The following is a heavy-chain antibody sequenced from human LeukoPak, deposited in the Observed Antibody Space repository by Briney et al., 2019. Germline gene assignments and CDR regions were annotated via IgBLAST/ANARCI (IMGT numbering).Heavy chain of an antibody. J-gene: IGHJ4*02. D-gene: IGHD4-17*01. Sequence: GGSLRLSCAASGFTFSSYGMSWVRQAPGKGLEWVSALSGSGGDTYYADSVKGRFTISRDNSKNTLYLQMNSLRAEDTAVYFCARGGRTVTTVFDYWGQGTLVTVSS. CDR2: LSGSGGDT. CDR1: GFTFSSYG. V-gene: IGHV3-23*01. CDR3: ARGGRTVTTVFDY.